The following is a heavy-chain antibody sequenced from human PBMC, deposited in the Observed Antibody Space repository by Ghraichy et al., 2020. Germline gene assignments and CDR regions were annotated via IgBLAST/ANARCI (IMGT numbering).Heavy chain of an antibody. V-gene: IGHV4-34*01. Sequence: SETLSLTCAVYGGSFSGYYWSWIRQPPGKGLEWIGEINHSGSTNYNPSLKSRVTISVDTSKNQFSLKLSSVTAADTAVYYCARDCSSSWYRAFGSYYYYYMDVWGKGTTVTVSS. J-gene: IGHJ6*03. D-gene: IGHD6-13*01. CDR1: GGSFSGYY. CDR2: INHSGST. CDR3: ARDCSSSWYRAFGSYYYYYMDV.